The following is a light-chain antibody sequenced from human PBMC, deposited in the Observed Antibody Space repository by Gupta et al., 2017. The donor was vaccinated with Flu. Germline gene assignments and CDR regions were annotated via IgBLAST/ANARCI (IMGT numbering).Light chain of an antibody. CDR1: QSISSW. CDR2: KAA. Sequence: DMQMTQSTSTLCASVGDRVTITCRASQSISSWLAWYQQKPGKAPKLLIYKAASLESGVPSRCSGSGSGTEFTLTIRGLQTDDFETYDLQQYITWTFGQGTKVEIK. CDR3: QQYITWT. V-gene: IGKV1-5*03. J-gene: IGKJ1*01.